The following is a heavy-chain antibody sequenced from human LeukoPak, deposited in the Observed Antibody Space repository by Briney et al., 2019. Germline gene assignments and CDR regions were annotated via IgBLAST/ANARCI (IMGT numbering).Heavy chain of an antibody. CDR2: ISGSGNTI. V-gene: IGHV3-48*04. Sequence: RGSLRLSCAASGFTLSDHSMNWVRQAPGKGLEWVSYISGSGNTIYYADSVKGRFTISRDNAKNSLYLQMNSLRAEDTAVYYCARDERGGYSYGLGFDYWGQGTLVTVSS. D-gene: IGHD5-18*01. CDR1: GFTLSDHS. J-gene: IGHJ4*02. CDR3: ARDERGGYSYGLGFDY.